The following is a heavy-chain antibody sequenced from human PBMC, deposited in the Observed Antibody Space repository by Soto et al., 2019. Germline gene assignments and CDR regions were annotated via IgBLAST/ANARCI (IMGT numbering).Heavy chain of an antibody. CDR3: ISRTVTTFNAFDI. D-gene: IGHD4-17*01. J-gene: IGHJ3*02. CDR2: IYYSETT. Sequence: QVQLQESGPGLVKPSETLSLTCTVSGGSISRSNYYWGWVRQPPGKGLEWIGSIYYSETTYYNPSLNNRVTISLDTSKNQFSLKLTSVTAADTAVYYCISRTVTTFNAFDIWGQGTMVTVSS. CDR1: GGSISRSNYY. V-gene: IGHV4-39*01.